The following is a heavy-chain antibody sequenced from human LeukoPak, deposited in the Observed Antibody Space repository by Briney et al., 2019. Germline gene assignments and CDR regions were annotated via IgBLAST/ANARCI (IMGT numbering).Heavy chain of an antibody. V-gene: IGHV4-38-2*01. J-gene: IGHJ4*02. D-gene: IGHD4-23*01. CDR1: GGSFSTYY. CDR3: ARLRVQNYGGNWGFDY. CDR2: SIYHSGST. Sequence: PSETLSLTCAVYGGSFSTYYWGWVRQSPGKRLEWIGSSIYHSGSTYYNPSLQSRVTISIDTSKNQFSLKLSSVTAADTAVYYCARLRVQNYGGNWGFDYWGQGTLVTVSS.